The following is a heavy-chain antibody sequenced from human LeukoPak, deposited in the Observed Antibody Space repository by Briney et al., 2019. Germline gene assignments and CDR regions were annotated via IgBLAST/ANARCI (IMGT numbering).Heavy chain of an antibody. D-gene: IGHD3-10*01. J-gene: IGHJ6*03. Sequence: QVQLQESGPGLVKPSQTLSLTCTVSGGSISSGRYYWSWIRQPAGKGLEWIGRIYTSGSTNYNPSLKSRVTISVDTSKNQFSLKLSSVTAADTAVYYCARDRVAYYYYMDVWGKGTTVTVSS. CDR3: ARDRVAYYYYMDV. V-gene: IGHV4-61*02. CDR1: GGSISSGRYY. CDR2: IYTSGST.